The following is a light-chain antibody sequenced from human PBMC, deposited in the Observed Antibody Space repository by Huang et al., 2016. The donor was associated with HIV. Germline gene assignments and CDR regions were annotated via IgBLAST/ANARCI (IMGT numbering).Light chain of an antibody. CDR2: DAS. J-gene: IGKJ5*01. V-gene: IGKV3-11*01. Sequence: DIVLTQSPATLSLSPGERATVSCRASQSVSTFLAWYQHKPGQAPRLLIFDASNRGAGVPARFSGTGSGTDFTLTISSLEPSDVAVYYCQQHSYWPITFGRGTRLEI. CDR1: QSVSTF. CDR3: QQHSYWPIT.